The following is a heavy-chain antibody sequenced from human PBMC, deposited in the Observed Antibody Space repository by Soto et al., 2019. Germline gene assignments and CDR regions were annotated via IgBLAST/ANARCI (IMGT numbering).Heavy chain of an antibody. CDR3: ARGPSYSDSYFDH. CDR1: EFTFSNYA. CDR2: ISYDGNNK. J-gene: IGHJ4*02. D-gene: IGHD4-17*01. V-gene: IGHV3-30*03. Sequence: QVQLVESGGGAVQPGGSRRLSCAASEFTFSNYAMHWVRQAPGKGLQWLAVISYDGNNKYYADSVEGRFTISRDNSKNPVYIQMNSLRLEDTSVYYCARGPSYSDSYFDHWGQGTLVTVSS.